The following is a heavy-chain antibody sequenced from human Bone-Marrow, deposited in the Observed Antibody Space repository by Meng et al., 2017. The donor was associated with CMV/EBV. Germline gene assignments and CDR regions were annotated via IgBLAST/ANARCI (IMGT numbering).Heavy chain of an antibody. V-gene: IGHV3-13*01. CDR3: ARAPGDY. Sequence: GESLKISCAASGFTFSSYDMHWVRQATGKGLEWVSAIGTAGDTYYPGSVKGRFTISRENAKNFLYLQMNSLRAGDTAVYYCARAPGDYWGQGTLVTVSS. J-gene: IGHJ4*02. CDR1: GFTFSSYD. CDR2: IGTAGDT.